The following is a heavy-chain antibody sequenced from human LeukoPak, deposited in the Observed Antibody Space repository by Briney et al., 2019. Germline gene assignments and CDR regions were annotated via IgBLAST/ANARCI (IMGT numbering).Heavy chain of an antibody. CDR3: ARVKEASAFDI. CDR2: ISSSSRYI. V-gene: IGHV3-21*01. CDR1: GFTFSSYS. D-gene: IGHD5-12*01. J-gene: IGHJ3*02. Sequence: PGGSLRLSCAASGFTFSSYSMNWVRQAPGKGLEWVSSISSSSRYIYYADSVKGRITISRDNAKNSLYLQMNSLRADDTAVYYCARVKEASAFDIWGQGTMVTVSS.